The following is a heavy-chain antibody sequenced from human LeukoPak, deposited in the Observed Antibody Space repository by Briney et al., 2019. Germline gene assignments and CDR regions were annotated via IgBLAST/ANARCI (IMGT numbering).Heavy chain of an antibody. V-gene: IGHV4-39*01. CDR2: IYYCWSS. J-gene: IGHJ4*02. CDR3: ARGTSSSWYRWFDY. CDR1: GGSISSSSYY. D-gene: IGHD6-13*01. Sequence: SSETLSLTCTVSGGSISSSSYYWGGIRQPPGKGREWIGSIYYCWSSYYNPSLKSRVTISVDTSKNQFSLKLSSVTAADTAVYYCARGTSSSWYRWFDYWGQGTLVTVSS.